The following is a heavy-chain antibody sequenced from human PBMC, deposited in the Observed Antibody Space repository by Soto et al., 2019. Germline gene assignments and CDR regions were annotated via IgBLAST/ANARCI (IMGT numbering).Heavy chain of an antibody. CDR3: ARSRLGYYYYGMDV. V-gene: IGHV2-70*01. J-gene: IGHJ6*02. Sequence: SGPTLVNPTQTLTLTCTFSGFSLSTSGMCVSWIRQPPGKALEWLALIDWDEDKYYSTSLKTRLTISKDTSKNQVVLTMTNMDPVDTATYYCARSRLGYYYYGMDVWGQGTTVTVSS. CDR2: IDWDEDK. CDR1: GFSLSTSGMC.